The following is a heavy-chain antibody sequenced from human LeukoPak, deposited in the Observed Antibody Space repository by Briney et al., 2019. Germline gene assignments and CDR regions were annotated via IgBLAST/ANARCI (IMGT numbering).Heavy chain of an antibody. CDR2: VNHLGRT. CDR3: ARGSASGIYPIDY. D-gene: IGHD6-19*01. CDR1: GGSFSVYY. V-gene: IGHV4-34*01. Sequence: PSETLSLTCAVSGGSFSVYYWSWIRQPPGKGLDWIGEVNHLGRTNYNPSLKSRVTMSLDTSRKEVSLKLTSATAADTAVYYCARGSASGIYPIDYWGQGTLVTVSS. J-gene: IGHJ4*02.